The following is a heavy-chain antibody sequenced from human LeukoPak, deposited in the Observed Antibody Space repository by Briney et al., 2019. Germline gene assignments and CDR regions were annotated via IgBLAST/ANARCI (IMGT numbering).Heavy chain of an antibody. CDR1: GFTFSNHG. CDR3: ARDQGTSTTAPKRKGRFDP. D-gene: IGHD1-1*01. J-gene: IGHJ5*02. Sequence: GGSLRLSCAASGFTFSNHGMHWVRQARGRGLEWVALKWYDGSNKEYAESVKGRFTISRDNSKNTLYLQMNSLRDEDTAVYYCARDQGTSTTAPKRKGRFDPWGQGTLVTVSS. V-gene: IGHV3-33*01. CDR2: KWYDGSNK.